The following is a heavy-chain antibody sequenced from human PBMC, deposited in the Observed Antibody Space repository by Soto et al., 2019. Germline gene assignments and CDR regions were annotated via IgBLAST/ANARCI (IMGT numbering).Heavy chain of an antibody. D-gene: IGHD2-15*01. V-gene: IGHV3-74*01. CDR2: ISGDGSST. CDR3: AREFCSGGVCSRAFDI. CDR1: GFTFSTSW. Sequence: EVQLVESGGGLVQPGGSLRLSCAASGFTFSTSWMQWVRQVPGKGLVWVARISGDGSSTRTADSVTGRFTVSRDNARNTLYLQMNSLRVEDTAVYHCAREFCSGGVCSRAFDIWGQGTMVTVSS. J-gene: IGHJ3*02.